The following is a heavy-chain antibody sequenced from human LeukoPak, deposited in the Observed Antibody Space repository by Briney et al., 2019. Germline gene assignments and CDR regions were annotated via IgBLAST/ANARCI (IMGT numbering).Heavy chain of an antibody. D-gene: IGHD3-10*01. CDR2: IYHSGST. CDR1: GYSISSGYY. Sequence: SETLSLTCTVSGYSISSGYYWGWIRQPPGKGLEWIGSIYHSGSTYYNPSLKSRVTISVDTSKNQFSLKLSSVTAADTAVYYCARGDYGSGSPVDYWGQGTLVTVSS. J-gene: IGHJ4*02. CDR3: ARGDYGSGSPVDY. V-gene: IGHV4-38-2*02.